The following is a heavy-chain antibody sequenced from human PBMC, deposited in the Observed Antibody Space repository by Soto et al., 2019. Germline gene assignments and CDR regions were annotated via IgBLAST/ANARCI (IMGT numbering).Heavy chain of an antibody. J-gene: IGHJ4*02. Sequence: SETLSLTCAVYGGSFSGYYWSWIRQPPGKGLEWIGEINHSGSTNYNPSLKSRVTISVDTSKNQFSLKLSSVTAADTAVYYCARGTTYYDILTGYYDWGQGTLVTVSS. D-gene: IGHD3-9*01. CDR1: GGSFSGYY. CDR2: INHSGST. V-gene: IGHV4-34*01. CDR3: ARGTTYYDILTGYYD.